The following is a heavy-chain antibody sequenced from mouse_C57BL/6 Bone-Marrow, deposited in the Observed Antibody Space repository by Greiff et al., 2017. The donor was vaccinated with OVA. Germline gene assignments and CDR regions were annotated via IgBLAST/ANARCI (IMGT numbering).Heavy chain of an antibody. CDR2: IRNKANGYTT. J-gene: IGHJ3*01. D-gene: IGHD1-1*02. CDR1: GFTFTDYY. CDR3: AKYGVGRLAY. V-gene: IGHV7-3*01. Sequence: EVQRVESGGGLVQPGGSLSLSCAASGFTFTDYYMSWVRQPPGKALEWLGFIRNKANGYTTEYSASVKGRFTISRDNSQSILYLQRNALRAEDSATYYCAKYGVGRLAYWGQGTLVTVSA.